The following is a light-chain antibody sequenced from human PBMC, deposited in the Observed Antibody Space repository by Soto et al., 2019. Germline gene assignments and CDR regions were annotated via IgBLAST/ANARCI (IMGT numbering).Light chain of an antibody. CDR2: DAS. CDR3: LQYDNFPLT. V-gene: IGKV1-33*01. J-gene: IGKJ4*01. CDR1: QDISNY. Sequence: IQMTQSPSSLSASVGDRVTITCHASQDISNYLNWYQQKPGKAPKLVIYDASNLETGVPSRFSGSGSGTDFTFSISSLQPEDIETYYCLQYDNFPLTFGGGTKMEIK.